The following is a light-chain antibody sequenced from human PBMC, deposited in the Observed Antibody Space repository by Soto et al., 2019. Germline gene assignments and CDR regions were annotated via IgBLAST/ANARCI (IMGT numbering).Light chain of an antibody. CDR3: QQRSNWPPIT. CDR2: KAS. V-gene: IGKV1-39*01. J-gene: IGKJ5*01. Sequence: DIQMTHSPSSLSASVVYRVTITCRXSQSISSYLNWYQQKPGKAPKLLIYKASTLKSGVPSRFSGSGSGTDFTLTISSLEPEDFAVYYCQQRSNWPPITFGQGTRLEIK. CDR1: QSISSY.